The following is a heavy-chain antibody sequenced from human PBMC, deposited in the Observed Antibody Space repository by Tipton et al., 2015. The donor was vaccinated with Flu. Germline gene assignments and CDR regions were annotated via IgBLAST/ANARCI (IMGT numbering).Heavy chain of an antibody. V-gene: IGHV3-53*01. CDR2: IYSDDST. J-gene: IGHJ4*02. Sequence: SLRLSCSVSGDSIGSDYYWGWIRQFSGKGLEWVSVIYSDDSTNYADSVKGRFTVSRDNSKNTLYLQMNSLRAEDTALYYCACTYDNRGFDYWGQGTLVTVSS. D-gene: IGHD3-22*01. CDR3: ACTYDNRGFDY. CDR1: GDSIGSDYY.